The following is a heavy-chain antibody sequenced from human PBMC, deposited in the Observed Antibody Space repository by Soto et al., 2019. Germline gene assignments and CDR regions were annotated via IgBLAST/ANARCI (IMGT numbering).Heavy chain of an antibody. CDR2: ISYDGSNK. CDR3: ARDPEVRGVLSYYFDY. D-gene: IGHD3-10*01. J-gene: IGHJ4*02. V-gene: IGHV3-30-3*01. Sequence: SGGSLRLSCAASGFTFSSYAMHWVRQAPGKGLEWVAVISYDGSNKYYADSVKGRFTISRDNSKNTLYLQMNSLRAEDTAVYYCARDPEVRGVLSYYFDYWGQGTLVTVSS. CDR1: GFTFSSYA.